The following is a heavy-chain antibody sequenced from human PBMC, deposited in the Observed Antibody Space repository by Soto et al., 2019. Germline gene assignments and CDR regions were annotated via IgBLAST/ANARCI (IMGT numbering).Heavy chain of an antibody. CDR2: ISWNGNDI. V-gene: IGHV3-9*01. D-gene: IGHD3-3*01. CDR3: AKDMDRYDFWTGSSFDS. Sequence: EVQLVESGGDMVQPGRSLRLSCVASGFTFDDYAMWWVRQAPGKGLEWVSGISWNGNDIAYADSVKGRFTISRDDAKNSLYLQMKSLRAEDTAVYFCAKDMDRYDFWTGSSFDSWGQGTLVTVSS. CDR1: GFTFDDYA. J-gene: IGHJ4*02.